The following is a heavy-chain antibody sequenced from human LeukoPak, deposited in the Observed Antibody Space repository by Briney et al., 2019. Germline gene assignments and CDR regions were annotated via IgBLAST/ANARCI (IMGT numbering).Heavy chain of an antibody. CDR3: AREKSLYCTNGVCPGDY. D-gene: IGHD2-8*01. CDR1: GYALTELS. V-gene: IGHV1-24*01. Sequence: GASVKVSCKVSGYALTELSMHWVRQAPGKGLEWMGGFDPEDGETIYAQKFQGRVTITADKSTSTAHMELSSLRSEDTAVYYCAREKSLYCTNGVCPGDYWGQGTLVTVSS. CDR2: FDPEDGET. J-gene: IGHJ4*02.